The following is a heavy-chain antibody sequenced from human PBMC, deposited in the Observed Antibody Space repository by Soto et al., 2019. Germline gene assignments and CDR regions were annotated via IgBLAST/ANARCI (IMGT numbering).Heavy chain of an antibody. CDR2: IYYSGST. CDR1: GGSISSSSYY. D-gene: IGHD3-3*01. V-gene: IGHV4-39*01. Sequence: LEILSLTCTVSGGSISSSSYYWGWIRQPPGEGLEWIGSIYYSGSTYYNPSLKSRVTISVDTSKNQFSLKLSSVTAADTAVYYCASSLPNYDFWSGSFDYWGQGTLVTVSS. J-gene: IGHJ4*02. CDR3: ASSLPNYDFWSGSFDY.